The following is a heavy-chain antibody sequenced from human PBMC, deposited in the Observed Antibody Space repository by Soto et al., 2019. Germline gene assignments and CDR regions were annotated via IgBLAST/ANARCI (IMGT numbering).Heavy chain of an antibody. CDR2: IYSGGST. J-gene: IGHJ3*01. D-gene: IGHD2-15*01. CDR3: AREYGIGGAVFDF. Sequence: GGSLRLSCEVSGFTVSSNYMSWVRQAPGKGLEWVSVIYSGGSTYYADSVKGRFTISRDNSKNTLYLQMNSLRAEDTAVYYCAREYGIGGAVFDFWGQGTMVTVSS. V-gene: IGHV3-66*01. CDR1: GFTVSSNY.